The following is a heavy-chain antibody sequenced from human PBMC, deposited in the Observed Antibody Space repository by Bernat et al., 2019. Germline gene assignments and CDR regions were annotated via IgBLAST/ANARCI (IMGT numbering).Heavy chain of an antibody. CDR1: GFTFSSYE. Sequence: EVQLVESGGGLVQPGGSLRLSCAASGFTFSSYEMNWVRQAPGKGLEWVSYISTSGSTTYNVDSVKARFTISRDNTKNSLYLQMNSLRAEDTAVYYCAGVDGYYPYLDFWGQGTLVTVSS. CDR2: ISTSGSTT. V-gene: IGHV3-48*03. CDR3: AGVDGYYPYLDF. D-gene: IGHD3-22*01. J-gene: IGHJ4*02.